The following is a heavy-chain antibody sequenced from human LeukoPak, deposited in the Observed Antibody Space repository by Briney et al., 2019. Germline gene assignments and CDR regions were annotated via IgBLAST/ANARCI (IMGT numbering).Heavy chain of an antibody. D-gene: IGHD6-13*01. CDR3: ARLWRGSGSCTCYDY. Sequence: TSETLSLTCAVYGGSFSGYYWSWIRQPPGKGLEWIGEINHSGSTNYDPSLKSRVTISLDTSKNQFSLKLSPVTAADTAVYYCARLWRGSGSCTCYDYWGQGTLVTVSS. J-gene: IGHJ4*02. CDR1: GGSFSGYY. V-gene: IGHV4-34*01. CDR2: INHSGST.